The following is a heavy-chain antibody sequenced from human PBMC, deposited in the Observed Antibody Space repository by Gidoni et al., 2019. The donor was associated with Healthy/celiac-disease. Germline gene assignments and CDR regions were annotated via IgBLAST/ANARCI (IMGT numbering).Heavy chain of an antibody. D-gene: IGHD3-3*01. V-gene: IGHV4-34*01. CDR1: GGSFSGYY. CDR3: ASDFWSGYADY. J-gene: IGHJ4*02. CDR2: INHSGST. Sequence: QVQLQQWGAGLLKPSETLSLTCAVSGGSFSGYYWSWIRQPPGKGLEWIGEINHSGSTNYNPSLKSRVTISVDTSKNQFSLKLSSVTAADTAVYYCASDFWSGYADYWGQGTLVTVSS.